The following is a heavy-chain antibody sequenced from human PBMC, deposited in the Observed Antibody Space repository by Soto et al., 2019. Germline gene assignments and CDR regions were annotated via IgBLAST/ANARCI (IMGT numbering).Heavy chain of an antibody. CDR2: IYYSGST. D-gene: IGHD2-15*01. CDR3: ARVSGRGLRREIDY. Sequence: QVQLQESGPGLVKPSETLSLTCTVYGGSISSYYWSWIRQPPGKGLEWIGYIYYSGSTNYNPSLKSRVTISVDPSKNQFSLKRSSVTSADTAVYYCARVSGRGLRREIDYWGQGTLVTVSS. V-gene: IGHV4-59*01. CDR1: GGSISSYY. J-gene: IGHJ4*02.